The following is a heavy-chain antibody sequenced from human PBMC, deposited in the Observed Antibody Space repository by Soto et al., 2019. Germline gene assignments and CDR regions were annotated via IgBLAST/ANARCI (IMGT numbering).Heavy chain of an antibody. J-gene: IGHJ5*02. V-gene: IGHV3-7*01. CDR2: IKQDGSEK. D-gene: IGHD3-9*01. CDR3: ARDSKNYDILTGYINWFDP. Sequence: GSLRLSCAASGFTFSSYWMSWVRQAPGKGLEWVANIKQDGSEKYYVDSVKGRFTISRDNAKNSLYLQMNSLRAEDTAVYYCARDSKNYDILTGYINWFDPWGQGTLVTVSS. CDR1: GFTFSSYW.